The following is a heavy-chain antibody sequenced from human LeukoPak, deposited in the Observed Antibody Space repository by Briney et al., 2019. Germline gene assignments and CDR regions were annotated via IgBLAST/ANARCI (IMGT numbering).Heavy chain of an antibody. J-gene: IGHJ5*02. Sequence: ASVKVSCKASGYTFTSYYMHWVRQAPGQGLEWMGIINPSGGSTSYAQKFQGRVTMTRDTSTGTVYMELSSLRSEDTAVYYCARDLFRRRPPAAIAGNPDKNWFDPWGQGTLVTVSS. V-gene: IGHV1-46*03. CDR1: GYTFTSYY. CDR3: ARDLFRRRPPAAIAGNPDKNWFDP. CDR2: INPSGGST. D-gene: IGHD2-2*01.